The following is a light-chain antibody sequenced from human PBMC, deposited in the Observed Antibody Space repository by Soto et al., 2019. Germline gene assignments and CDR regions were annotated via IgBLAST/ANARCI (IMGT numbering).Light chain of an antibody. CDR3: QHYNFWPHT. CDR2: RAS. J-gene: IGKJ2*01. Sequence: DIMLTQSPPALTVSPGDRVTISSRASQSVSSSYLAWYQQKPGQAPRLLIYRASTRATGVPARFSGSGSGTEFTLTISSLRSEDVSVYFCQHYNFWPHTFGQGTKVDIK. V-gene: IGKV3-15*01. CDR1: QSVSSSY.